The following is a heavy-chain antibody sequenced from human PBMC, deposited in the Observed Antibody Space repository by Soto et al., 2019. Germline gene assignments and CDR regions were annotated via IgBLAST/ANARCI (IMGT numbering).Heavy chain of an antibody. J-gene: IGHJ6*02. CDR3: AREGGDCSGGSCYSVDYYYYGMDV. D-gene: IGHD2-15*01. CDR2: IWYDGSNK. Sequence: QVQLVESGGGVVQPGRSLRLSCAASGFTFSSYGMHWVRQAPGKGLEWVAVIWYDGSNKYYADSVKGRFTISRDNSKNTLYLQMNSLRAEDTAVYYCAREGGDCSGGSCYSVDYYYYGMDVWSQGTTVTVSS. CDR1: GFTFSSYG. V-gene: IGHV3-33*01.